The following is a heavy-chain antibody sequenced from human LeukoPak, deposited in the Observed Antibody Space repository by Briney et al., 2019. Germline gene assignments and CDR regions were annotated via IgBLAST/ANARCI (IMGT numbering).Heavy chain of an antibody. CDR3: ARRAYSSGWYFDL. V-gene: IGHV4-39*07. CDR2: IYYSGST. Sequence: SETLSLTCTVSGGSISSSSYYWGWIRQPPGKGLEWIGSIYYSGSTYYNPSLKSRVTIPVDTSKNQFSLKLSSVTAADTAVYYCARRAYSSGWYFDLWAVAPWSLSPQ. CDR1: GGSISSSSYY. D-gene: IGHD6-19*01. J-gene: IGHJ2*01.